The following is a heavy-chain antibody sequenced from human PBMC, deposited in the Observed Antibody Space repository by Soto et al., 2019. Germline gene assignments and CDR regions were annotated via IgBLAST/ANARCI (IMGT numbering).Heavy chain of an antibody. Sequence: EVQLVESGGGLVQPGGSLRLSCAASGFTFSSYEMHWVRQAPGKGLEYISAINSNGGITYYANSVKGRLTISRDNSKNTVYLQMGSLRVEDMAVYYCVRDTSFDCWGQGTLVTVSS. V-gene: IGHV3-64*01. CDR1: GFTFSSYE. CDR2: INSNGGIT. J-gene: IGHJ5*01. CDR3: VRDTSFDC.